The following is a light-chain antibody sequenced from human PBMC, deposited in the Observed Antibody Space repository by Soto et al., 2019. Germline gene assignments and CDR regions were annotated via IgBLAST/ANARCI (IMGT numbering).Light chain of an antibody. V-gene: IGLV2-11*01. CDR3: CSYAGTFTWV. J-gene: IGLJ3*02. CDR2: DVN. Sequence: QAVVTQPRSVSGSPGQSVTISCSGTGSDIGDTYVSWFQQHPGKVPKLIIYDVNKRPSGVPDRFSGSKSGNAASLTISGLQAEDEADYYCCSYAGTFTWVFGGGTKLTVL. CDR1: GSDIGDTY.